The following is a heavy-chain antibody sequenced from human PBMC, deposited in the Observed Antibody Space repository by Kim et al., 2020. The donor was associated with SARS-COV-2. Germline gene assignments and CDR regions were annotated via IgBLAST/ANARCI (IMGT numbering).Heavy chain of an antibody. J-gene: IGHJ6*02. CDR1: GFTFSSYS. Sequence: GGSLRLSCAASGFTFSSYSMNWVRQAPGKGLEWVSSIGSSSSYIYYADSVKGRFTISRDNAKNSLYLQMNSLRAEDTAVYYCAFGSYYGMDVWGQGTTVTVSS. CDR3: AFGSYYGMDV. CDR2: IGSSSSYI. V-gene: IGHV3-21*01. D-gene: IGHD1-26*01.